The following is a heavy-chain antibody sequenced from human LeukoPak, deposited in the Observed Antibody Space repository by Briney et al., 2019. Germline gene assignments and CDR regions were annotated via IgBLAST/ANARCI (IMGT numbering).Heavy chain of an antibody. CDR3: ARDGGWDSSGYYYTTSDY. D-gene: IGHD3-22*01. CDR2: ISAYNGNT. V-gene: IGHV1-18*01. CDR1: GYTFTSYG. Sequence: ASVKVSCKASGYTFTSYGISWVRQAPGQGLEWMGWISAYNGNTNYAQKLQGRVTMTTDTSTSTAYMELRSLRSDDTAVYYCARDGGWDSSGYYYTTSDYWGQGTLVTVSS. J-gene: IGHJ4*02.